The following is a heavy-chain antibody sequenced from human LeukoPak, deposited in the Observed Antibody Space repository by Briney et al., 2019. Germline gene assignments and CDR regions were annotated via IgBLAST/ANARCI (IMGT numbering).Heavy chain of an antibody. CDR2: MSYSGSS. CDR1: GGSISSSSFY. J-gene: IGHJ3*02. D-gene: IGHD1-14*01. CDR3: ARDFARILGAFDI. Sequence: PSETLSLTCTVSGGSISSSSFYWGWIRQPPGKGLEWIGSMSYSGSSYHNPSLKSRVTISVDTSENQFSLKLSSVTAADTAVYYCARDFARILGAFDIWGQGTMVTVSS. V-gene: IGHV4-39*07.